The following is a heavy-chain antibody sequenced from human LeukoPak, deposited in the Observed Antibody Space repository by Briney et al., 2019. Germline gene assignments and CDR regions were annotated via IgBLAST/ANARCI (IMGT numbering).Heavy chain of an antibody. CDR1: GFTFSNYG. V-gene: IGHV3-30*18. CDR2: ISYGGNNK. Sequence: GGSLRLPCAASGFTFSNYGMHWVRQAPGKGMEWVAVISYGGNNKYYADSVKGRFTISRDNSKNTLDLQMNSLKAEDTAVYYCAKRQLEGYYYAMDVWGQGTTVTVSS. CDR3: AKRQLEGYYYAMDV. J-gene: IGHJ6*02. D-gene: IGHD1-1*01.